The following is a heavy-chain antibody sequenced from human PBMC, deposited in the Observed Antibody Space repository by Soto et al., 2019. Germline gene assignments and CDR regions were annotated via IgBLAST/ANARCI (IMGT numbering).Heavy chain of an antibody. CDR1: GGSFSGYY. D-gene: IGHD2-15*01. J-gene: IGHJ6*02. CDR2: INHSGST. V-gene: IGHV4-34*01. CDR3: ARGYCSGGSCYVYYYYYYGMDV. Sequence: PSETLSLTCAVHGGSFSGYYWSWVRPPPGKGLGWVGEINHSGSTNYNPSLKSRVTISVDTSKNQFSLKLSSVTAADTAVYYCARGYCSGGSCYVYYYYYYGMDVWGQGTTVTVSS.